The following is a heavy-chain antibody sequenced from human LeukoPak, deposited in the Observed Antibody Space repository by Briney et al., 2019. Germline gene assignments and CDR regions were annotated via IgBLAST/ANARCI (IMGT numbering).Heavy chain of an antibody. CDR2: IYHSGST. CDR1: GFTFSSYW. V-gene: IGHV4-39*07. D-gene: IGHD5-24*01. J-gene: IGHJ3*02. CDR3: ARDQFMSAFDI. Sequence: PGGSLRLSCAASGFTFSSYWMSWIRQPPGKGLEWIGSIYHSGSTYYNPSLKSRVTISVDTSKNQFSLKLSSVTAADTAVYYCARDQFMSAFDIWGQGTMVTVSS.